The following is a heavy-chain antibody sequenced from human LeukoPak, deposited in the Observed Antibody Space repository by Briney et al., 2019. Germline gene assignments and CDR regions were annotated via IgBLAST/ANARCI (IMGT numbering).Heavy chain of an antibody. CDR2: IYTRGTA. CDR1: DDSISDYY. J-gene: IGHJ4*02. D-gene: IGHD5-18*01. Sequence: SETLSLTCTVSDDSISDYYWRWIRQRPGKGLKWIGYIYTRGTANYNPSLNTRVTISADTSKNQFSMKLDSVTAADTDVYYCARSRTAPKEFDHWGQGTLVTVSS. CDR3: ARSRTAPKEFDH. V-gene: IGHV4-4*09.